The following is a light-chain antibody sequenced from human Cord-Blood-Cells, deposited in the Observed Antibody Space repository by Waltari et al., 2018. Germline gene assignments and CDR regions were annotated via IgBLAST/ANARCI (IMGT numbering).Light chain of an antibody. Sequence: QSALTQPPSASGSPGQSVTISCTGTSSDVGGYNYVSWYQQHPGKAPKLMIYEVSKRPSGVPDHFSGSKSGNTASLTVSGLQAEDEADYYCSSYAGSNNVVFGVGTKLTVL. J-gene: IGLJ2*01. CDR2: EVS. V-gene: IGLV2-8*01. CDR1: SSDVGGYNY. CDR3: SSYAGSNNVV.